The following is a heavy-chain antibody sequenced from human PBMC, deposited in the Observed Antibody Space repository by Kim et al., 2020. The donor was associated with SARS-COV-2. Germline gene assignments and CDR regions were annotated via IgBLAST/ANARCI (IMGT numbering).Heavy chain of an antibody. Sequence: GRSLRLSCAAPGFTFRNYVMHWVRQAPGKGLEWVGAISYDGSNEYYADSVKGRFTISRDNSKNTLYLQMNSLRAEDTAVYYCAKVYNILTGFYDPPPFQYWGPGTLVTVSS. CDR1: GFTFRNYV. V-gene: IGHV3-30*18. CDR3: AKVYNILTGFYDPPPFQY. CDR2: ISYDGSNE. D-gene: IGHD3-9*01. J-gene: IGHJ4*02.